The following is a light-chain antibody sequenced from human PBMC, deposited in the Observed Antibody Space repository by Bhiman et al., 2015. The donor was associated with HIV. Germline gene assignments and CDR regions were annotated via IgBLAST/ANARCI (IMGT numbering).Light chain of an antibody. CDR2: DNK. CDR3: GTWDNSLTMVV. V-gene: IGLV1-51*01. Sequence: QSVLTQPPSVSAAPGQKVTISCSGNSSNIGNNYVSWYQQMPPAAPKLLIYDNKKRPSDIPDRFSGSKSGTSATLAIAGLQSGDEADYFCGTWDNSLTMVVFGEGTKLTVL. J-gene: IGLJ2*01. CDR1: SSNIGNNY.